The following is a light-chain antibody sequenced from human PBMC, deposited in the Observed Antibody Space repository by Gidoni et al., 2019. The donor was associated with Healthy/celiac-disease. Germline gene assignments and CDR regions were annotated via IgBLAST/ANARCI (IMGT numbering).Light chain of an antibody. V-gene: IGKV3-20*01. CDR3: RQYGSSLYT. CDR2: GAS. Sequence: EIVLTQSPGTLTLSPGVSATITCRASQSVSSSYLAWYQQKPGQAPRLLIYGASSRAAGIPDRCSGSGSGTDFSLTISRLEPEDFAVYYCRQYGSSLYTFGQGTKLEIK. J-gene: IGKJ2*01. CDR1: QSVSSSY.